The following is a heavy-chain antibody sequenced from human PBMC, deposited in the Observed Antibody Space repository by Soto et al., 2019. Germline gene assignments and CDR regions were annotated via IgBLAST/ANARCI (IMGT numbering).Heavy chain of an antibody. J-gene: IGHJ5*02. CDR3: AKDVAVGELWIHWLNL. CDR1: GFTFSSYG. Sequence: QVQLVESGGGVVQPGRSLRLSCAASGFTFSSYGMHGVRQAPGKGVEWVAVISFDGTNKYSADSVRGRFTISRDNSKNTLYLQMNSMRAQDTAVYNSAKDVAVGELWIHWLNLWVQATLFTVSS. CDR2: ISFDGTNK. V-gene: IGHV3-30*18. D-gene: IGHD3-10*01.